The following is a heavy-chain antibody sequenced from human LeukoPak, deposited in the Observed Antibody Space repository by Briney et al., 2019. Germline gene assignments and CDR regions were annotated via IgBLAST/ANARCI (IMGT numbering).Heavy chain of an antibody. J-gene: IGHJ5*02. CDR3: ARARITMVRGVVNWFDP. CDR2: INPNSGGT. D-gene: IGHD3-10*01. CDR1: GYTFTGYY. V-gene: IGHV1-2*02. Sequence: ASVKVSCKASGYTFTGYYMHWVRQAPGQGLEWMGWINPNSGGTNYAQEFQGRVTMTRDTSISTAYMELSRLRSDDTAVYYCARARITMVRGVVNWFDPWGQGTLVTVSS.